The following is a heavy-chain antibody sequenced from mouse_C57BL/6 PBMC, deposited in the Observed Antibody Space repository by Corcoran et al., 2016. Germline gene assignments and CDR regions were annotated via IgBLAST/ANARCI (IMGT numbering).Heavy chain of an antibody. CDR3: ANLRYAMDY. CDR2: INPNNGGT. CDR1: GYTFTDYY. V-gene: IGHV1-26*01. J-gene: IGHJ4*01. Sequence: EVQLQQSGPELVKPGASVKISRKASGYTFTDYYMNWVKQSHGKSLEWIGDINPNNGGTSYNQKFKGKATLTVDKSSSTAYMELRSLTSEDSAVYYCANLRYAMDYWGQGTSVTVSS.